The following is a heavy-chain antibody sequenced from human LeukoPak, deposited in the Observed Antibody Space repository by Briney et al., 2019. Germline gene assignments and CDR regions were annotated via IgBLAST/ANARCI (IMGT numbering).Heavy chain of an antibody. CDR1: GYTFTYYY. CDR3: ATGDPRVSFDY. V-gene: IGHV1-2*02. Sequence: ASVKVSCKVSGYTFTYYYMHWVRQAPGQGLEWMGWINPNSAGTNYAQKFQGRVTMTRDTSISTAYMELSRLRSDDTAVYYCATGDPRVSFDYWGQGTLVTVSS. D-gene: IGHD6-6*01. J-gene: IGHJ4*02. CDR2: INPNSAGT.